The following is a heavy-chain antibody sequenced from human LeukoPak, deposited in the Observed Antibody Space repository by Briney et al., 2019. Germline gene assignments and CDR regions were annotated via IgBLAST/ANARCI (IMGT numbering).Heavy chain of an antibody. CDR1: GGTFSSYA. Sequence: ASVKVSCKASGGTFSSYAISWVRQAPGQGLEWMGWIKPNSGGTNYAQKFQGRVTMTRDTSISTAYMELSRLRSDDTAVYYCARDPANDFWSGYHIPGAFDIWGQGTMVTVSS. J-gene: IGHJ3*02. D-gene: IGHD3-3*01. CDR3: ARDPANDFWSGYHIPGAFDI. V-gene: IGHV1-2*02. CDR2: IKPNSGGT.